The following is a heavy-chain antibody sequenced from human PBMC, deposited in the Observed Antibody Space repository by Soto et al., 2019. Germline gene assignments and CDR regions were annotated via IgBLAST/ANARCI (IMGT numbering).Heavy chain of an antibody. CDR1: GLTFSDFW. CDR2: IKQEGSDQ. J-gene: IGHJ4*02. CDR3: ARGGGASDY. D-gene: IGHD1-26*01. V-gene: IGHV3-7*01. Sequence: EVQLEESGGGLVQPGGSLRLSCAASGLTFSDFWMTWVRQAPGKGLEWVANIKQEGSDQYYVDSVKGRFTISRDNARNLLYLQMNSLRAEDTAVYYCARGGGASDYWGQGTLVTVSS.